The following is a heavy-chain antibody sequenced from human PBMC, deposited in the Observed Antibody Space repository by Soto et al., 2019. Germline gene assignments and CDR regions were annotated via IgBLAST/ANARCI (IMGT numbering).Heavy chain of an antibody. Sequence: GGSLRLSCVASGFTFRTYTMNWVRQAPGKGLEWVSGIRGFSPYTFYAESVKGRFTISRDNAKNSLYLQMNSLGVEDTAVYYCARDRGYDAHDYYYNAMDVWRQGTTVTVPS. CDR1: GFTFRTYT. V-gene: IGHV3-21*01. J-gene: IGHJ6*02. CDR2: IRGFSPYT. CDR3: ARDRGYDAHDYYYNAMDV. D-gene: IGHD2-15*01.